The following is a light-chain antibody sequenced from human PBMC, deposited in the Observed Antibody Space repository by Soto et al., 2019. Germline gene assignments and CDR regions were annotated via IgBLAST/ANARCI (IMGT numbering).Light chain of an antibody. CDR2: DAS. CDR3: QQHVNWPPT. Sequence: EIVLTQSPATLSLSPGERATLSCRAGQSISDYLAWYQQRPGQAPRLLIFDASNRATGVPDRFSGGGSGTDFTLIISSLEPEDFAVYYCQQHVNWPPTFGGGTKVEI. CDR1: QSISDY. V-gene: IGKV3-11*01. J-gene: IGKJ4*01.